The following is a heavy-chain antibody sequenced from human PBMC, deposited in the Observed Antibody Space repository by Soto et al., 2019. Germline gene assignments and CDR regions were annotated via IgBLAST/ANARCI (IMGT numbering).Heavy chain of an antibody. Sequence: LNISCKGSGYSFTSYWISWVRQMPGKGLEWMGRINPSDSYTNYSPSFQGHVTISADKSISTAYLQWSSLKASDTAMYYCARQGTQLWLRDYYYYGMDVWGQGTTVTVSS. J-gene: IGHJ6*02. CDR1: GYSFTSYW. V-gene: IGHV5-10-1*01. D-gene: IGHD5-18*01. CDR3: ARQGTQLWLRDYYYYGMDV. CDR2: INPSDSYT.